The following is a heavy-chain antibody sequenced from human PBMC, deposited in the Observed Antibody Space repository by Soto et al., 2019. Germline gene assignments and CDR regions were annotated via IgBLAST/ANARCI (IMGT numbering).Heavy chain of an antibody. CDR3: AKDIGGTFSYYYGMDV. V-gene: IGHV3-43*02. CDR1: GFTFSSYA. J-gene: IGHJ6*02. D-gene: IGHD3-16*01. Sequence: GGSLRLSCAASGFTFSSYAMSWVRQAPGKGLEWVSTISGDGGRTYYADSVKGRFTISRDNSKNSLYLQMNSLRTEDTALYYCAKDIGGTFSYYYGMDVWGQGTTVTVSS. CDR2: ISGDGGRT.